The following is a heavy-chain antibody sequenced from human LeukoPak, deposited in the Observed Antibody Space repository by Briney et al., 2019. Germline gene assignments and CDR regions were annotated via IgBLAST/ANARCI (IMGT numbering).Heavy chain of an antibody. CDR3: ASNQNYYYYYMDV. CDR1: GGSISSYY. CDR2: IYYSGST. J-gene: IGHJ6*03. Sequence: SETLSLTCTVSGGSISSYYWSWIRQPPGKGLEWIGYIYYSGSTNYNPSLKSRVTISVDTSKNQFSLKLSSVTAADTAVYYCASNQNYYYYYMDVWGKGTTVTVSS. D-gene: IGHD1-14*01. V-gene: IGHV4-59*01.